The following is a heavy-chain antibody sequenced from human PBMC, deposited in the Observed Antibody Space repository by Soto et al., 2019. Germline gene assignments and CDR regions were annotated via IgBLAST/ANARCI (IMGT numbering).Heavy chain of an antibody. V-gene: IGHV4-59*01. CDR1: GGSISSYY. CDR3: AHSSSSRGYYYYGMDV. Sequence: SETLSLTCTVSGGSISSYYWSWIRQPPGKGLEWIGYIYYSGSTNYSPSLKSRVTISVDTSKNQFSLKLSSVTAADTAVYYCAHSSSSRGYYYYGMDVWGQGATVTVSS. J-gene: IGHJ6*02. CDR2: IYYSGST. D-gene: IGHD6-6*01.